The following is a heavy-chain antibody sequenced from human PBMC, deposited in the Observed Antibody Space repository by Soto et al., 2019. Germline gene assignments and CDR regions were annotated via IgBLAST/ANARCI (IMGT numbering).Heavy chain of an antibody. CDR1: GFTFSSYS. V-gene: IGHV3-48*01. Sequence: PGGSLRLSCAASGFTFSSYSMNWVRQAPGKGLEWVSYISSSSSTIYYADSVKGRFTISRDNSKNTLYLQMNSLRAEDTAVYYCARGYSSGSAEYLQHWGQGTLVTVSS. CDR2: ISSSSSTI. CDR3: ARGYSSGSAEYLQH. J-gene: IGHJ1*01. D-gene: IGHD6-19*01.